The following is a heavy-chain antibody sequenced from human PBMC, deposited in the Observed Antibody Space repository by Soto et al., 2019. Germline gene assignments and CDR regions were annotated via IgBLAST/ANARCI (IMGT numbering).Heavy chain of an antibody. Sequence: ASVKVSCKASGYTFTGYYMHWVRQAPGQGLEWMGWINPNSGGTNYAQKFQGWVTMTRDTSISTAYMELSRLRSDDTAVYYCARSRVDIAATITGRVIDYMDVWGKGTTVTVSS. J-gene: IGHJ6*03. V-gene: IGHV1-2*04. D-gene: IGHD5-12*01. CDR1: GYTFTGYY. CDR2: INPNSGGT. CDR3: ARSRVDIAATITGRVIDYMDV.